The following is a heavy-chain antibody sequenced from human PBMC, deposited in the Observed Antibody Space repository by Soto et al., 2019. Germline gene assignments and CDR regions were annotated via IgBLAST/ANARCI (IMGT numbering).Heavy chain of an antibody. V-gene: IGHV4-59*01. CDR1: GGSISSYY. J-gene: IGHJ6*02. CDR2: IYYSGST. CDR3: ACFVNLYYYGMDV. Sequence: SETLSLTCTVSGGSISSYYWSWIRQPPGKGLEWIGYIYYSGSTNYNPSLKSRVTISVDTSKNQFSLKLSSVTAADTAVYYCACFVNLYYYGMDVWGQGTTVTVSS. D-gene: IGHD3-16*01.